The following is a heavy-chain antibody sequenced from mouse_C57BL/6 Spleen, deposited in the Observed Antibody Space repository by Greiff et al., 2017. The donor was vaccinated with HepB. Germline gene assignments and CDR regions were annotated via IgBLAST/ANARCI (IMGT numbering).Heavy chain of an antibody. D-gene: IGHD2-4*01. Sequence: QVQLKESGAELVKPGASVKISCKASGYAFSSYWMNWVKQRPGKGLEWIGQIYPGDGDTNYNGKFKGKATLTADKSSSTAYMQLSSLTSEDSAVYFCARDDYYYFDYWGQGTTLTVSS. J-gene: IGHJ2*01. CDR3: ARDDYYYFDY. CDR2: IYPGDGDT. CDR1: GYAFSSYW. V-gene: IGHV1-80*01.